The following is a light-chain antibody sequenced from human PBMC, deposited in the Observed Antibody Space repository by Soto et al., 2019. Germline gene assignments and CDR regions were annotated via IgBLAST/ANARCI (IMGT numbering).Light chain of an antibody. V-gene: IGLV2-14*01. CDR2: EVN. J-gene: IGLJ2*01. CDR3: SSYTGSSLV. Sequence: QSALTQPASVSGSPGQSITISCTGTNSDVGGYNYVSWYQQHSGKAPRLLIYEVNNRPSGVSNRFSGSKSGNTASLTISGLQADDEADYYCSSYTGSSLVFGGGTKLTV. CDR1: NSDVGGYNY.